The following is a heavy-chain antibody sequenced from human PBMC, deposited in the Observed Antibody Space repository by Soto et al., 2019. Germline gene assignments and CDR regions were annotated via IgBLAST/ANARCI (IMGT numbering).Heavy chain of an antibody. J-gene: IGHJ6*02. CDR2: IRSKANSYAT. V-gene: IGHV3-73*01. Sequence: GGSLRLSCAASGFTFSGSAMHWVRQASGKGLEWVGRIRSKANSYATAYAASVKGRFTISRDDSKNTAYLQMNSLKTEDTAVYYCTSPSRRSYYYYGMDVWGQGTTVTVSS. CDR3: TSPSRRSYYYYGMDV. CDR1: GFTFSGSA.